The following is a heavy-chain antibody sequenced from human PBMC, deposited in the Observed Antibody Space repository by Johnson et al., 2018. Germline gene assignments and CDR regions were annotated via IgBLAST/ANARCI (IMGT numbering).Heavy chain of an antibody. V-gene: IGHV3-30*18. D-gene: IGHD3-3*01. CDR2: ISYDGSNK. J-gene: IGHJ6*04. Sequence: QVQLVQSGGGAVQPGRSLRLSCAASGFTFSSYGMHWVRQAPGKGLEWVAVISYDGSNKYYADSVKGRFTISRDNSKNTLYLQMNSLRAEDTAVYYCAKSSGICYYYPVLDDWGKGTMVTVSS. CDR3: AKSSGICYYYPVLDD. CDR1: GFTFSSYG.